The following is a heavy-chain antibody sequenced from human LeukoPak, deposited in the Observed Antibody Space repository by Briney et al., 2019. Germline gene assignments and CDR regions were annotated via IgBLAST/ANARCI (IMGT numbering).Heavy chain of an antibody. D-gene: IGHD4-17*01. V-gene: IGHV3-30*02. CDR3: AKDTVKVTTIRRVPHYMDV. J-gene: IGHJ6*03. Sequence: GGSLRLSCAASGFTFSSYWMSWVRQAPGKGLEWVSFIRYDGSNKYYADSVKGRFTISRDNSKNTLYLQVNSLRAEDTAVYYCAKDTVKVTTIRRVPHYMDVWGKGTTVTISS. CDR2: IRYDGSNK. CDR1: GFTFSSYW.